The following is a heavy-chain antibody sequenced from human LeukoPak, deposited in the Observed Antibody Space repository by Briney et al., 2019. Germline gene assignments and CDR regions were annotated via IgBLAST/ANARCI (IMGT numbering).Heavy chain of an antibody. D-gene: IGHD5-18*01. J-gene: IGHJ6*02. CDR2: IIPILGIA. CDR1: GGTFSGYA. Sequence: SVKVSCKASGGTFSGYAISWVRQAPGQGLEWMGRIIPILGIANYAQKFQGRVTITADKSTSTAYMELSSLSSEDTAVYYCALDTAMVIYYYYYGMDVWGQGTTVTVSS. CDR3: ALDTAMVIYYYYYGMDV. V-gene: IGHV1-69*04.